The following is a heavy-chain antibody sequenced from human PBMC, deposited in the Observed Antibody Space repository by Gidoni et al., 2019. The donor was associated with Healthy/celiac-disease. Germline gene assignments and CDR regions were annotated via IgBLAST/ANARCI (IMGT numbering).Heavy chain of an antibody. Sequence: QVQLVESGGGLVKPGGSLSLSCAASGFTFSDYYMNWIRQAPGKGLEWGSYISSSGSTIYYADSVKGRFTISRDNAKNSLYLQMNSLRAEDRAVYYCARDLRHPDAFDIWGQGTMVTVSS. D-gene: IGHD4-17*01. CDR3: ARDLRHPDAFDI. J-gene: IGHJ3*02. CDR2: ISSSGSTI. V-gene: IGHV3-11*01. CDR1: GFTFSDYY.